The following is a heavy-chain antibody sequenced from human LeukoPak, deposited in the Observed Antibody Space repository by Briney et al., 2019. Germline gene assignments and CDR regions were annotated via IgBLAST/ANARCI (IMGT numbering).Heavy chain of an antibody. Sequence: ASVKVSCKASGYTFTSYGISWVRLAPGQGLEWMGWISAYNGNTNYAQKLQGRVTMTIDTSTSTAYMELRSLRSDDTAVYYCARNFGVVIRYYYYYMDVWGEGNTVTVSS. J-gene: IGHJ6*03. CDR3: ARNFGVVIRYYYYYMDV. D-gene: IGHD3-3*01. CDR2: ISAYNGNT. V-gene: IGHV1-18*01. CDR1: GYTFTSYG.